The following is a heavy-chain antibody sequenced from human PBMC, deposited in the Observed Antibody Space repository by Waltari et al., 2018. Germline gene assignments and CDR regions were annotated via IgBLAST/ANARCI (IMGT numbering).Heavy chain of an antibody. CDR2: VNTQPGNP. D-gene: IGHD1-26*01. CDR3: SREALVGSNTIVDY. Sequence: QVHLEQSGSELKRPGASVRISCLTSGYSFTDYAINWVRQAPGQGRQWLGWVNTQPGNPTYAQGLSRRFVFSVDTSVATAYLQIDSLTTSDSAVYFCSREALVGSNTIVDYWGRGTLVTV. CDR1: GYSFTDYA. J-gene: IGHJ4*02. V-gene: IGHV7-4-1*01.